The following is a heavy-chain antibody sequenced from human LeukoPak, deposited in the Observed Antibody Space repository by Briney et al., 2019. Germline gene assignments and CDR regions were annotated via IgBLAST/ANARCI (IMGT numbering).Heavy chain of an antibody. CDR3: ARSIRGYSYGYVR. D-gene: IGHD5-18*01. V-gene: IGHV3-21*01. CDR2: ISSSSSYI. Sequence: GGSLRLSCAASGFTFSSYSMNWVRQAPGKGLEWVSSISSSSSYIYYADSVKGRFTISRDNAKNSLYLQMNSLRAEDTTVYYCARSIRGYSYGYVRWGQGTLVTVSS. CDR1: GFTFSSYS. J-gene: IGHJ4*02.